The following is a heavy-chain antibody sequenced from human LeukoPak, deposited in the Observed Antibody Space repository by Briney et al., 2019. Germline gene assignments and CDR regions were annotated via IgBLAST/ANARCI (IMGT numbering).Heavy chain of an antibody. J-gene: IGHJ6*02. Sequence: SETLSLTRMVSGGSISSYYGRSMRQPPERGLGWIVHINYSGGTKYTHMLKSRVTISVDTPKNPFSLKLSSVTAADTAVYYCARYYYDSSGYSHGMDVWGQGTTVTVSS. CDR1: GGSISSYY. CDR2: INYSGGT. D-gene: IGHD3-22*01. CDR3: ARYYYDSSGYSHGMDV. V-gene: IGHV4-59*08.